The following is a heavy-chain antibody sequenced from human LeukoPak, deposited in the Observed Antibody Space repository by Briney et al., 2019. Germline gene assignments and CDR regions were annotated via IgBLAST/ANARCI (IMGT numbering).Heavy chain of an antibody. D-gene: IGHD3-10*01. V-gene: IGHV4-59*12. CDR3: AKSNGYGLVDI. Sequence: SETLSLTCTVSGGSISTYYWSWIRQPPGKGLEWIGYIYYSGPTKYTPSLKSRVTMSVDTSKNQFSLKLNSVTAADTAVYYCAKSNGYGLVDIWGQGTMVTVSS. J-gene: IGHJ3*02. CDR1: GGSISTYY. CDR2: IYYSGPT.